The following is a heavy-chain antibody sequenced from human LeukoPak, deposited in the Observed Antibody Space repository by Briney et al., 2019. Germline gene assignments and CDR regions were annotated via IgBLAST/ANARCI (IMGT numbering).Heavy chain of an antibody. CDR1: GGSISSSSYY. J-gene: IGHJ4*02. V-gene: IGHV4-39*01. Sequence: SETLSLTCTVSGGSISSSSYYWGWIRQPPGKGLEWIGSIYYSGSTYYNPSLKSRVTISVDTSKYQFSLKLSSVTAADTAVYYCARLTITYSKGRGYFDYWGQGTLVTVSS. CDR3: ARLTITYSKGRGYFDY. D-gene: IGHD4-11*01. CDR2: IYYSGST.